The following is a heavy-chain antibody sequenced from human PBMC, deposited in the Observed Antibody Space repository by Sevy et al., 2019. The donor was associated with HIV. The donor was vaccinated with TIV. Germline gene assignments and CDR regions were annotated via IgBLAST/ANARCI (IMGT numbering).Heavy chain of an antibody. CDR1: GFTFSSYR. CDR2: ISSSSSYI. Sequence: GESLKISCAASGFTFSSYRMNWVRQAPGKGLEWVSSISSSSSYIYYADSVKGRFTISRDNAKNSLYLQMNSLRAEDTAVYYCARDGYCGGDCYTYYFDYWGQGTLVTVSS. J-gene: IGHJ4*02. CDR3: ARDGYCGGDCYTYYFDY. V-gene: IGHV3-21*01. D-gene: IGHD2-21*01.